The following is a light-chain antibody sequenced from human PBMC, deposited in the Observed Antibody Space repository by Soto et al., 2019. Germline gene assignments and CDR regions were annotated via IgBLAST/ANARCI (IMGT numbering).Light chain of an antibody. CDR2: GAS. CDR1: QSVSNNY. Sequence: VLTQSPGTLSLSPGERATLSCRASQSVSNNYLAWYQQKPGQAPRLVIYGASNRATGIPDRFSGSGSGTDFTLTISRLEPEDFAVYYCQQYGSSPRTFGQGTRLEN. CDR3: QQYGSSPRT. V-gene: IGKV3-20*01. J-gene: IGKJ5*01.